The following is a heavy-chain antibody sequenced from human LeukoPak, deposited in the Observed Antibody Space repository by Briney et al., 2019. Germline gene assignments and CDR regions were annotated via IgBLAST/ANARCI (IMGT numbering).Heavy chain of an antibody. V-gene: IGHV4-59*11. CDR2: IYYSGST. D-gene: IGHD3-22*01. Sequence: SETLSLTCTVSGSSISSHYWSWIRQPPGKGLEWIGYIYYSGSTNYNPSLKSRVTISVDTSKNQFSLKLSSVTAADTAVYYCARYYYDSRFDYWGQGTLVTVSS. J-gene: IGHJ4*02. CDR1: GSSISSHY. CDR3: ARYYYDSRFDY.